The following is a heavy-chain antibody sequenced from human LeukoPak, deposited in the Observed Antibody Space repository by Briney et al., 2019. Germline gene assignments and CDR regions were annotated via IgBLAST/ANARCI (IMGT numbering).Heavy chain of an antibody. D-gene: IGHD1-26*01. CDR2: IYYSGST. CDR1: GGPISSYY. Sequence: SETLSLTCTVSGGPISSYYWSWIRQPPGKGLEWIGYIYYSGSTNYNPSLKSRVTISVDTSKNQFSLKLSSVTAADTAVYYCARGLGATRGYYYYYYMDVWGKGTTVTVSS. V-gene: IGHV4-59*01. J-gene: IGHJ6*03. CDR3: ARGLGATRGYYYYYYMDV.